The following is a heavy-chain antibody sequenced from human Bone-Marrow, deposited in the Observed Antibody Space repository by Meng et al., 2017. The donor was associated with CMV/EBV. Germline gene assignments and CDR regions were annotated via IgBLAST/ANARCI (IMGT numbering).Heavy chain of an antibody. CDR3: ARRYGSGSYYNGPGAYYYYYYGMDV. V-gene: IGHV3-74*01. Sequence: ESLKISCAASGFTFSSYWMHWVRQAPGKGLVWVSRINSDGSSTSYADSVKGRFTISRDNAKNTLYLQMNSLRAEDTAVYYCARRYGSGSYYNGPGAYYYYYYGMDVWGQGTTVTVSS. CDR1: GFTFSSYW. CDR2: INSDGSST. J-gene: IGHJ6*02. D-gene: IGHD3-10*01.